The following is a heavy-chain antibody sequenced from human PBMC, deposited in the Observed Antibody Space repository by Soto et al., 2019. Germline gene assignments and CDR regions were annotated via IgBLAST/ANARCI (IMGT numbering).Heavy chain of an antibody. CDR2: ISYDGSNK. J-gene: IGHJ6*02. V-gene: IGHV3-30*18. CDR3: AKVSIQGAAYYYYYGMDV. Sequence: GGSLRLSCAASGFTFSSYGMHWVRQAPGKGLEWVAVISYDGSNKYYADSVKGRFTISRDNSKNTLYLQMNSLRAEDTAVYYCAKVSIQGAAYYYYYGMDVWGQGTTVTVSS. D-gene: IGHD6-6*01. CDR1: GFTFSSYG.